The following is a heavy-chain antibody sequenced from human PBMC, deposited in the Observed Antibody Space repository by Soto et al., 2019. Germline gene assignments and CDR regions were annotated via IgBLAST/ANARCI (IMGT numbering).Heavy chain of an antibody. D-gene: IGHD1-26*01. V-gene: IGHV3-48*03. CDR2: ISTGSSTI. CDR1: GFTLSDYE. J-gene: IGHJ6*02. Sequence: DVQLVESGGGLVQSGGSLRPSCRASGFTLSDYEMHWVRQAPGKGLEWVSYISTGSSTIYYADSVKGRFTISRDNANKSLFLEMNSLRPEDTAVYYCARVRAGAANGYYGMDVWGQGTTVTVSS. CDR3: ARVRAGAANGYYGMDV.